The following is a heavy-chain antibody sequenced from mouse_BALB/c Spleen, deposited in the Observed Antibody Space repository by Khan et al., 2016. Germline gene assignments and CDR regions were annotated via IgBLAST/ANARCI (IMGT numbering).Heavy chain of an antibody. J-gene: IGHJ2*01. V-gene: IGHV5-6-5*01. Sequence: EVELVESGGGLVKPGGSLKLSCAASGFTFSTYAMSWVRQTPEKRLEWVASISSGGTTYYPDSLTGRFTISRDNARNILYVQMSSLRSEDTAMYYCARGVTTVVDYFDYWGQGTTLTVSS. CDR3: ARGVTTVVDYFDY. D-gene: IGHD1-1*01. CDR2: ISSGGTT. CDR1: GFTFSTYA.